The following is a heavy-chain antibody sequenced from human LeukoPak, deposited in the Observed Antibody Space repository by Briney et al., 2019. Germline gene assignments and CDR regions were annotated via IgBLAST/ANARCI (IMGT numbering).Heavy chain of an antibody. CDR2: ISLYNGNT. J-gene: IGHJ4*02. CDR1: DYTFSSYG. D-gene: IGHD3-16*01. Sequence: GASVKVSCKASDYTFSSYGISWVRQAPGQGLEWMGWISLYNGNTKYAQKLQDRVTMTADTSTTTAYMEVRSLRSDDTAMYYCARDELGSFDYWGQGTLVTVSS. CDR3: ARDELGSFDY. V-gene: IGHV1-18*01.